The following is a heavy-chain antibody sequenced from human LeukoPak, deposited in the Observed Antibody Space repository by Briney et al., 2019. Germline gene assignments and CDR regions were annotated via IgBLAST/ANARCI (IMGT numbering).Heavy chain of an antibody. D-gene: IGHD6-13*01. J-gene: IGHJ3*02. V-gene: IGHV1-2*02. Sequence: ASVKVSCKASGYTFTGYYMHWVRQAPGQGLEWMGWINPNSGGTNYAQKFQGRVTMTRDTSISTAYMELSRLRSDDTAVYYCARLGSSWSGNAFDIWGQGTMVTVSS. CDR2: INPNSGGT. CDR1: GYTFTGYY. CDR3: ARLGSSWSGNAFDI.